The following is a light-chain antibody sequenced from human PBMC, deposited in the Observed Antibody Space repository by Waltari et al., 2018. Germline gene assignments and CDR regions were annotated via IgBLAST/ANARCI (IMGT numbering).Light chain of an antibody. Sequence: EIVLTQSPGTLSLSPGERATLSCRASESVRRSLAWYQQKPGQAPRLLIYDASSRATGIPDRFSGSGSGTDFSLSISRLEPEDFAVYYCQHYVSLPATFGLGTKVEIK. CDR1: ESVRRS. J-gene: IGKJ1*01. CDR3: QHYVSLPAT. V-gene: IGKV3-20*01. CDR2: DAS.